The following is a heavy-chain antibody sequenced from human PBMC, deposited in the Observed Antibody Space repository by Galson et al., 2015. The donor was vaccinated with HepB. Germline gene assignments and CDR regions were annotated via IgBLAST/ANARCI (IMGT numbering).Heavy chain of an antibody. CDR1: GFTFSDHY. CDR2: IRKKINRYTT. V-gene: IGHV3-72*01. D-gene: IGHD7-27*01. J-gene: IGHJ4*02. Sequence: SLRLSCAASGFTFSDHYMDWVRQAPGKGLEWVGRIRKKINRYTTEYAASVKGRFTISRDDSQNSLYLQMNSLKVEDTALYYCARGVEGPTGKSLDFWGQGTLVTVPS. CDR3: ARGVEGPTGKSLDF.